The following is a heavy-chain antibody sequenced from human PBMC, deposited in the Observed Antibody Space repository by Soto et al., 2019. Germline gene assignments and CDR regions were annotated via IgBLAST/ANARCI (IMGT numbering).Heavy chain of an antibody. CDR3: AKGSELVRHKHYYGFDV. D-gene: IGHD3-10*01. V-gene: IGHV3-23*01. J-gene: IGHJ6*02. CDR1: GFTFSSYA. Sequence: EVQLLESGGDLVQPGGSLRLSCAASGFTFSSYAMSWVRQAPGKGLEWVSTISGSGGDKYYADSVKGRFTISRDNSKHTLDVRVNSLRAEDTAVYYCAKGSELVRHKHYYGFDVWGQGTTVTVSS. CDR2: ISGSGGDK.